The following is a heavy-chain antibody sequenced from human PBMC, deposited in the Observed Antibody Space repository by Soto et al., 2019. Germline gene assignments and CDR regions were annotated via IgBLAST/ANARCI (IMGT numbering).Heavy chain of an antibody. J-gene: IGHJ6*02. CDR3: ARARDYGDYYYYGMDV. CDR2: INHSGST. V-gene: IGHV4-34*01. CDR1: GGSFSGYY. D-gene: IGHD4-17*01. Sequence: SETLSLTCAVYGGSFSGYYWSWIRQPPGKGLEWIGEINHSGSTNYNPSLKSRVTISVDTSKNQFSLKLSSVTAADTAVYYCARARDYGDYYYYGMDVWGQGTTVTVSS.